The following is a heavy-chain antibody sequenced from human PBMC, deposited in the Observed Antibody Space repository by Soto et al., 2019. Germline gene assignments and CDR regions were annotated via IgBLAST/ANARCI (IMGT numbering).Heavy chain of an antibody. D-gene: IGHD3-22*01. V-gene: IGHV1-18*01. J-gene: IGHJ6*02. Sequence: QVQLVQSGAEVKKPGASVKVSCKASGYTFTSYGISWVRQAPGQGLEWMGWISAYNGNTNYAQKLQGRVTMTTDTSTRTADMELRSLRSDDTAVYYCAREGDYYDSSGYSAYYYYYGMDVWGQGTTVTVSS. CDR1: GYTFTSYG. CDR3: AREGDYYDSSGYSAYYYYYGMDV. CDR2: ISAYNGNT.